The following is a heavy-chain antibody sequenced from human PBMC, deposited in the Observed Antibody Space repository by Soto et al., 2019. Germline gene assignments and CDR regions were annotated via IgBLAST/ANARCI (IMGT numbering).Heavy chain of an antibody. J-gene: IGHJ6*02. Sequence: PSETLSLTCAVYGGSFSGYYWSWIRQPPGKGLEWTGEINHSGSTNYNPSLKSRVTISVDTSKNQFSLKLSSVTAADTAVYYCARYAFDSGSYYRQPYYYYGMDVWGQGTTVTVSS. CDR1: GGSFSGYY. CDR3: ARYAFDSGSYYRQPYYYYGMDV. CDR2: INHSGST. D-gene: IGHD1-26*01. V-gene: IGHV4-34*01.